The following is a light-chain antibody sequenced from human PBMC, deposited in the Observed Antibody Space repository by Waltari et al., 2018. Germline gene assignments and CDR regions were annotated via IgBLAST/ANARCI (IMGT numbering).Light chain of an antibody. Sequence: EIVLTQSPDTLSLSPGERVTLSCRASQSVGRSLAWYQQKPGQAPRLLIYDASSRATGIPDRFSGSGSGTDFSLTISRLEPEDFAVYYCQMYRSLPATFGQGTKVEIK. CDR3: QMYRSLPAT. CDR2: DAS. CDR1: QSVGRS. J-gene: IGKJ1*01. V-gene: IGKV3-20*01.